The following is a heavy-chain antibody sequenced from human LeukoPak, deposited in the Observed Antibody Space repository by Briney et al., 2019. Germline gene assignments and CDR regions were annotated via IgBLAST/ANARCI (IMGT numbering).Heavy chain of an antibody. D-gene: IGHD6-13*01. J-gene: IGHJ4*02. CDR3: ARDPGAAAHFDY. Sequence: SETLSLTCTVSGYSISSSSYYWGWIRQPPGKGLEWIGSIYYSGSTYYNPSLKSRVTISVDTSKNQFSLKLSSVTAADTAVYYCARDPGAAAHFDYWGQGTLVTVSS. CDR1: GYSISSSSYY. CDR2: IYYSGST. V-gene: IGHV4-39*07.